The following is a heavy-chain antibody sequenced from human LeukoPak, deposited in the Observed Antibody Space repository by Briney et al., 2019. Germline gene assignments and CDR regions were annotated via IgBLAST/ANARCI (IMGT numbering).Heavy chain of an antibody. CDR3: ARVPRGYCSSTSCPLYYYYGMDV. CDR2: IYSGGST. V-gene: IGHV3-53*01. D-gene: IGHD2-2*01. J-gene: IGHJ6*04. Sequence: GGSLRLSCAASGFTVSSNYMSWVRQAPGKGLEWVSVIYSGGSTYYADSVKGRFTISRDNSKNTLYIQMNSLRAEDTAVYYCARVPRGYCSSTSCPLYYYYGMDVWGKGTTVTVSS. CDR1: GFTVSSNY.